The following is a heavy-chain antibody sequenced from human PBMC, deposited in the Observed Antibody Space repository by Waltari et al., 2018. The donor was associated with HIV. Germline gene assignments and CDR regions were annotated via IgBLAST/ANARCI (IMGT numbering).Heavy chain of an antibody. V-gene: IGHV3-21*01. Sequence: DVQLVESGGGLVKPGGSLRLSCKASGFNFRNYNMNWVRQAPGKGLEWVSSISSTSSHIFYANSVRGRFTISRDNSKNSLYLQMKSLTADDTAVYYCATDLLDFWGQGTLVIVSS. CDR1: GFNFRNYN. CDR2: ISSTSSHI. CDR3: ATDLLDF. J-gene: IGHJ4*02.